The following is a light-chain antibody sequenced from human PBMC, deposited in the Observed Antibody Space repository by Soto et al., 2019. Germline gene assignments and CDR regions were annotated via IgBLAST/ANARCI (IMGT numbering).Light chain of an antibody. V-gene: IGLV2-23*02. CDR2: EVT. CDR3: CSYGGSRAV. CDR1: SSYVGRHNL. Sequence: QSVLTQPASVSGSPGQSITISCTGTSSYVGRHNLVSWYQQHPGQAPKLMIYEVTKRPLGVSTRFSASKSGNPASLTISGLQAEDEADYYCCSYGGSRAVFGGGTQLTVL. J-gene: IGLJ7*01.